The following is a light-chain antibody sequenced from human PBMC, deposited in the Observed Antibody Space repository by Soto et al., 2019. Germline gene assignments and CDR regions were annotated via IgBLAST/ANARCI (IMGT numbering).Light chain of an antibody. V-gene: IGKV3-15*01. Sequence: EIVMTQSPATLSVSPGERATLSCRASQSVNSNLAWYQQKPGQAPRLLIYGASTRATGIPARFSGSGSGTEFTLIISSLQSEDVAGYFCQQYNNWLAWTFGQGTNVEIK. CDR3: QQYNNWLAWT. J-gene: IGKJ1*01. CDR2: GAS. CDR1: QSVNSN.